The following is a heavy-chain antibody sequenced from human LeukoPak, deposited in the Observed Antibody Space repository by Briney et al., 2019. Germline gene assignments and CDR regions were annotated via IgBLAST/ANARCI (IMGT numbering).Heavy chain of an antibody. V-gene: IGHV4-61*08. CDR1: GGSISSGDYY. Sequence: SETLSLTCTVSGGSISSGDYYWSWIRQPPGKGLEWIGYIYYSGSTNYNPSLKSRVTISVDTSKNQFSLKLSSVTAADTAVYYCAREREDIVVVPAAIPNYYYYMDVWGKGTTVTVSS. CDR3: AREREDIVVVPAAIPNYYYYMDV. D-gene: IGHD2-2*02. J-gene: IGHJ6*03. CDR2: IYYSGST.